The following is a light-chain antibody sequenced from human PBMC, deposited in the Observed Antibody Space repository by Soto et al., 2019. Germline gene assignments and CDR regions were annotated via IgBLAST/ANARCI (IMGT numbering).Light chain of an antibody. V-gene: IGKV3-20*01. J-gene: IGKJ5*01. CDR1: QSVSSRS. Sequence: EIVLTQSPGTLSLSPGERATLSCRASQSVSSRSLAWYQQKPGQAHRLIIYGASRRATGIPERFICSGAGPDCTRTISRLEHEDVAVYYCQQYGSSPITFGQGTRLE. CDR3: QQYGSSPIT. CDR2: GAS.